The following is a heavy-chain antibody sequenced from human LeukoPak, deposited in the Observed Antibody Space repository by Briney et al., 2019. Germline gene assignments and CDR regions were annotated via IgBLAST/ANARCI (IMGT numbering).Heavy chain of an antibody. CDR1: GYTFTSYG. V-gene: IGHV1-18*01. CDR2: ISAYNGNT. Sequence: ASVKVSCKASGYTFTSYGISWVRQAPGQGLEWMGWISAYNGNTNYAQKLQGRVTMTTDTSTSTAYMELRSLRSDGTAVYYCARGVYYYDSSGYVPGLFDYWGQGTLVTVSS. J-gene: IGHJ4*02. D-gene: IGHD3-22*01. CDR3: ARGVYYYDSSGYVPGLFDY.